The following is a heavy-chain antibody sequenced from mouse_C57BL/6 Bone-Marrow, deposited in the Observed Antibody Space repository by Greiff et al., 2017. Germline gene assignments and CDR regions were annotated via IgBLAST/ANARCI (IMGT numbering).Heavy chain of an antibody. V-gene: IGHV1-9*01. CDR2: ILPGSGST. Sequence: VQLQQSGAELMKPGASVKLSCKATGYTFTGYWIEWVKQRPGHGLEWIGEILPGSGSTDYNEKFKGKATLTADTSSNTAYMQLSSLTTEDSAIYSCARQESPYSNDGYFDVWGTGTTVTVSS. CDR3: ARQESPYSNDGYFDV. D-gene: IGHD2-12*01. J-gene: IGHJ1*03. CDR1: GYTFTGYW.